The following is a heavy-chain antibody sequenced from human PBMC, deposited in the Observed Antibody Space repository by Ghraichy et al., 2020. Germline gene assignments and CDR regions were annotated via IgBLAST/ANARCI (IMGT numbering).Heavy chain of an antibody. CDR2: IKRDGSDI. V-gene: IGHV3-7*03. D-gene: IGHD3-3*01. J-gene: IGHJ3*01. CDR1: GFSLSSYW. CDR3: VRDWTYTNSGLFSDVYDF. Sequence: GGSLRLSCAASGFSLSSYWMAWVRQTPGKGLEWVANIKRDGSDIHYLDSVKDRFTISRDNAKNSLYLQMSSLGGEDTAVYYCVRDWTYTNSGLFSDVYDFWGQGTMVTVSS.